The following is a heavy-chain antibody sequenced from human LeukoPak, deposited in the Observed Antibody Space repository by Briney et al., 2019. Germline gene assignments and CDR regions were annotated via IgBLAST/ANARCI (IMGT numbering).Heavy chain of an antibody. V-gene: IGHV1-69*06. CDR1: GGTFSSYA. Sequence: SVTVSCKASGGTFSSYAISWARQAPGQGLEWMGGIIPIFGTANYAQKFQGRVTITADKSTRTAYMELSRLRSDATAVYYCARSYCSGGSCYSGFDYWGQGTLVTVSS. J-gene: IGHJ4*02. CDR2: IIPIFGTA. CDR3: ARSYCSGGSCYSGFDY. D-gene: IGHD2-15*01.